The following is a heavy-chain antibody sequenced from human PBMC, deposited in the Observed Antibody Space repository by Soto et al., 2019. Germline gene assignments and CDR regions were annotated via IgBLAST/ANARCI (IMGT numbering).Heavy chain of an antibody. CDR3: ARDVVPATAYH. CDR2: IYSGGST. V-gene: IGHV3-66*01. Sequence: HPGGSLRLSCAASGFTVSSNYMSWVRQAPGKGLEWVSVIYSGGSTYYADSVRGRFTISRDNSKNTLYLQMNSLRAEDTAVYYCARDVVPATAYHWGQGTLVTVSS. D-gene: IGHD2-2*01. CDR1: GFTVSSNY. J-gene: IGHJ5*02.